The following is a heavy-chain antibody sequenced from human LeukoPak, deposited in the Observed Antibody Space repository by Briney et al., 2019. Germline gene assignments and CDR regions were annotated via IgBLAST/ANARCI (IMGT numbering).Heavy chain of an antibody. Sequence: SETLSLTCTVSPDSTTSNFWSWVRQPPGKGLEWIGEIHNNPSLQSRVTISIDRSKNQIALELSSVTAADTAVYYCAREIVGGFNPGAYWGRGTLVTVSS. J-gene: IGHJ4*02. D-gene: IGHD1-14*01. CDR3: AREIVGGFNPGAY. V-gene: IGHV4-4*02. CDR1: PDSTTSNF. CDR2: IHNN.